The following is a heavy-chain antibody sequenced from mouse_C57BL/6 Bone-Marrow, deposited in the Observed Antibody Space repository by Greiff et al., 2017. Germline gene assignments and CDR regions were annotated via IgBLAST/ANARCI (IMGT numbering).Heavy chain of an antibody. Sequence: VQLKQPGAELVRPGSSVKLSCKASGYTFTSYWMDWVKQRPGQGLEWIGNIYPSDSETHYNQKFKDKATLTVDKSSSTAYMQLSSLTSEDSAVYYCARKLYYAMDYWGQGTSVTVSS. J-gene: IGHJ4*01. V-gene: IGHV1-61*01. CDR2: IYPSDSET. CDR3: ARKLYYAMDY. CDR1: GYTFTSYW.